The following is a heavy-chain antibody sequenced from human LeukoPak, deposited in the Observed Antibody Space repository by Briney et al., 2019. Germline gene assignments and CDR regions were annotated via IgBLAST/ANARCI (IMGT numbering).Heavy chain of an antibody. CDR2: IYTSGRT. V-gene: IGHV4-61*02. J-gene: IGHJ5*02. CDR3: ARHVGLGATPQSYYYDSSGLGWFDP. Sequence: SETLSLTCTVSGDSISSGSYYWSWIRQPAGKGLEWIGRIYTSGRTNYNPSLKSRVTISVDTSKNQFSLKLSSVTAADTAVYYCARHVGLGATPQSYYYDSSGLGWFDPWGQGTLVTVSS. D-gene: IGHD3-22*01. CDR1: GDSISSGSYY.